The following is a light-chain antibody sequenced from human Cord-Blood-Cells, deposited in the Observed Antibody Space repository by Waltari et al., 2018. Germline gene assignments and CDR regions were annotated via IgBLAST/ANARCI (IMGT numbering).Light chain of an antibody. CDR1: SSDVGSYNL. Sequence: QSALTQPASVSGSPGQSITISCTGTSSDVGSYNLVSCYQQHPGKAPKLMIYEGSKRPSGVSNRFSGSKSGNAASLTISGLQAEDEADYYCCSYAGSKYVFGTGTKVTVL. V-gene: IGLV2-23*01. CDR3: CSYAGSKYV. CDR2: EGS. J-gene: IGLJ1*01.